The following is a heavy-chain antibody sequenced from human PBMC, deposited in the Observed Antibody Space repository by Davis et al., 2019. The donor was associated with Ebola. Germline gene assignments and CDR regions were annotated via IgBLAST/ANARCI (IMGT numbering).Heavy chain of an antibody. V-gene: IGHV3-30*04. D-gene: IGHD3-3*01. CDR3: ARAVFHEVLDY. Sequence: PGGSLRLSCAAPGFTFSNYAMHWVRQAPGKGLEWLPVVLHSEREKFYADSVKGRFTIPRDNSENTLYLQMNSLTADDTAVYYCARAVFHEVLDYWGQGTPVTVSS. CDR1: GFTFSNYA. CDR2: VLHSEREK. J-gene: IGHJ4*02.